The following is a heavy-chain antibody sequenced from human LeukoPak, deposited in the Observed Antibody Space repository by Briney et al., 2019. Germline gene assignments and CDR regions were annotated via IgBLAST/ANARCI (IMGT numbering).Heavy chain of an antibody. CDR3: ARVNSESSVYRPFDS. Sequence: GGSLRLSCAASGLTFSTYWMSWVRQAPGKGLEWVANIKQDGSDKYYVGSVKGRFTISRDNANNSLYLQMNSLRAEDTAVYYCARVNSESSVYRPFDSWGQGTLVTVSS. D-gene: IGHD3-22*01. J-gene: IGHJ4*02. CDR1: GLTFSTYW. V-gene: IGHV3-7*01. CDR2: IKQDGSDK.